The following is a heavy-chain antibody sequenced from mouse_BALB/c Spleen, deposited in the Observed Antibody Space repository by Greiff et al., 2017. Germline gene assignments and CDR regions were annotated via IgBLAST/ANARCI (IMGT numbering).Heavy chain of an antibody. CDR3: TRRDYGYFY. J-gene: IGHJ2*01. CDR2: IYPGSGST. D-gene: IGHD1-2*01. CDR1: GYTFTSYW. V-gene: IGHV1S22*01. Sequence: LQQPGSELVRPGASVKLSCKASGYTFTSYWMHWVKQRPGQGLEWIGNIYPGSGSTNYDEKFKSKATLTVDTSSSTAYMQLSSLTSEDSAVYYCTRRDYGYFYWGQGTTLTVSS.